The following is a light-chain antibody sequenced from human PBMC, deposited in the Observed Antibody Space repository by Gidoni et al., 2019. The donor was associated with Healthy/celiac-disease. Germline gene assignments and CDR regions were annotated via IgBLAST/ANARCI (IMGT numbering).Light chain of an antibody. V-gene: IGKV3-20*01. CDR3: QHYTNSMLT. CDR1: QTISNNY. Sequence: DIVLTQSPGPLSCSPGERATLSCRACQTISNNYLAWYQQRPGQAPRLLRFGASSRATGITDRFSGSGSGTDFTLTISTLEPEDFALYYCQHYTNSMLTFGGGTRVEIK. J-gene: IGKJ4*01. CDR2: GAS.